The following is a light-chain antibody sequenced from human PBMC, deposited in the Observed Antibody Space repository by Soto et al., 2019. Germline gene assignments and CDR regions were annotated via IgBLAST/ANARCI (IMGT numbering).Light chain of an antibody. Sequence: QPALAQPRLVSGSPGQSVTISCTGTSSDIGSYNFVSWYQQHPGKAPKLMIYGVSQRPSGVPDRFSGSKSGNTASLTISGLQAEDEADYYCCSYAGSYTLLFGGGTKLTVL. J-gene: IGLJ2*01. CDR1: SSDIGSYNF. V-gene: IGLV2-11*01. CDR3: CSYAGSYTLL. CDR2: GVS.